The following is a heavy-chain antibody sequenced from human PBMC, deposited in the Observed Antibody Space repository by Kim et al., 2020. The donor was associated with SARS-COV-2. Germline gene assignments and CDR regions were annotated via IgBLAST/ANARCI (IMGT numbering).Heavy chain of an antibody. Sequence: SETLSLTCTVSGGSISSYYWSWIRQPPGKGLEWIGYIYYSGSTNYNPSLKSRVTISVDTSKNQFSLKLSSVTAADTAVYYCAGGAVAGPFDYWGQGTLVTVSS. J-gene: IGHJ4*02. CDR2: IYYSGST. CDR3: AGGAVAGPFDY. V-gene: IGHV4-59*13. D-gene: IGHD6-19*01. CDR1: GGSISSYY.